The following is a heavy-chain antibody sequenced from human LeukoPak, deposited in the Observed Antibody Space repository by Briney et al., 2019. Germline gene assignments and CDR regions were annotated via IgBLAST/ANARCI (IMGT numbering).Heavy chain of an antibody. D-gene: IGHD6-13*01. CDR1: GFTFDDHG. CDR2: IKWDGGST. Sequence: GGSLRLSCAASGFTFDDHGMSWVRQVPGKGLEWVSGIKWDGGSTGYADSVKGRFTISRDNAKNSLYLQMNSLRDEDTAVYHCARGAGSSWYFYFDYWGQGTLVTVSS. CDR3: ARGAGSSWYFYFDY. V-gene: IGHV3-20*01. J-gene: IGHJ4*02.